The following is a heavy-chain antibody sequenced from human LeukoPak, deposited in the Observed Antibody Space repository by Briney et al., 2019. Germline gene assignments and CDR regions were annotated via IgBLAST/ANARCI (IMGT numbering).Heavy chain of an antibody. Sequence: GGSLRLSCAASGFTFSGYGMHWVRQAPGKGLEWVAVISYDGSNKYYADSVKGRFTISRDNSKNTLYLQMNSLRAEDTAVYYCAKSDSGWPNYFDYWGQGTLVTVSS. CDR3: AKSDSGWPNYFDY. V-gene: IGHV3-30*18. D-gene: IGHD6-19*01. J-gene: IGHJ4*02. CDR2: ISYDGSNK. CDR1: GFTFSGYG.